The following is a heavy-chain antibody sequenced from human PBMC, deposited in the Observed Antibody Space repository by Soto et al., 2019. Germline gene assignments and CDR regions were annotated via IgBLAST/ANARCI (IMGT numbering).Heavy chain of an antibody. CDR3: AASSGARSTIGDF. CDR2: ISYSGNT. Sequence: QVQLQESGPGLVKPSETLSLTCTVSGVSITSYYWSWIRQSPGKGLEWIGFISYSGNTNYNPSLKSRVPISRDKSRNQYSLSLSSVTAADTAFYFCAASSGARSTIGDFWGQGTLLTVSS. CDR1: GVSITSYY. D-gene: IGHD2-15*01. J-gene: IGHJ4*02. V-gene: IGHV4-59*08.